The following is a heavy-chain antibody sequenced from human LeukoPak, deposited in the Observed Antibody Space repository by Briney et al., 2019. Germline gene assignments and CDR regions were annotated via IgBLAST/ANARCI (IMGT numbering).Heavy chain of an antibody. V-gene: IGHV1-69*13. J-gene: IGHJ4*02. CDR1: GGTFSSYA. Sequence: GASVKVSCKASGGTFSSYAISWVRQAPGHGLEWMGGIIPIFGTANYAQKFQGRVTITADESTSTAYMELSSLRSEDTAVYYCALPGGDIVVVPAAIAAFDYWGQGTLVTVSS. D-gene: IGHD2-2*02. CDR3: ALPGGDIVVVPAAIAAFDY. CDR2: IIPIFGTA.